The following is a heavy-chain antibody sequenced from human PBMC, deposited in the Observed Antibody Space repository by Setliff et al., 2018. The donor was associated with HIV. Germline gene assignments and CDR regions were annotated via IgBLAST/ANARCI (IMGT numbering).Heavy chain of an antibody. CDR3: ARDLGINPQGWFDP. CDR1: GYTFSSYG. CDR2: ISAYNDNT. D-gene: IGHD3-16*01. Sequence: ASVKVSCKASGYTFSSYGVSWVRQAPGQGLEWMGWISAYNDNTNYAQKLQGRVTMTTDTSTSTAYMELRSLRSDDTAVYYCARDLGINPQGWFDPWGQGTLVTVTS. J-gene: IGHJ5*02. V-gene: IGHV1-18*01.